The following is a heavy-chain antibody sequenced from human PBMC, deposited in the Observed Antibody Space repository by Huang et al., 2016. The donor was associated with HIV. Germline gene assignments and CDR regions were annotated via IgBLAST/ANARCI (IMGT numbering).Heavy chain of an antibody. J-gene: IGHJ3*01. CDR2: IYYNGNT. V-gene: IGHV4-39*02. D-gene: IGHD1-1*01. CDR1: GDSVDSSYSY. Sequence: QVQLQESGQGLVKPSDTLSLTCIVSGDSVDSSYSYWGWVRQPPGKGLEWMGSIYYNGNTYENKYLKSRSTISVDTSKNHFSLNLKTVTAADTAVYYCSRGPSTPATELWGQGTMVTVSS. CDR3: SRGPSTPATEL.